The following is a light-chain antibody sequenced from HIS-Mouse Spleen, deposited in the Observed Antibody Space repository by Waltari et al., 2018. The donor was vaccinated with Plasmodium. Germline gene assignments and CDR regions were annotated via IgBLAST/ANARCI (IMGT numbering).Light chain of an antibody. CDR2: EDS. Sequence: SYELTLPPSASVSPGQTASITCAGAALTKKYDYWYQQKSDQAPVLVIYEDSKRPPGIPERFSGSSSGTMATLTISGAQVEDGADYYCYSTDSSGNHRVFGGGTKLTVL. J-gene: IGLJ3*02. CDR3: YSTDSSGNHRV. V-gene: IGLV3-10*01. CDR1: ALTKKY.